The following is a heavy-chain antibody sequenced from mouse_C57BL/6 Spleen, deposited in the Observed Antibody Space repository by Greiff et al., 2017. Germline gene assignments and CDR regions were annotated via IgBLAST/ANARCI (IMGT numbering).Heavy chain of an antibody. J-gene: IGHJ4*01. V-gene: IGHV1-20*01. CDR1: GHSFTGYF. Sequence: EVQLQQSGPELVKPGDSVKISCKASGHSFTGYFMNWVMQSHGKSLEWIGRINPYNGDTFYNQKFKGKATLTVDKSSSTAHMELRSLTSEDSAVYYCARGGSRNYYAMDYWGQGTSVTVSS. CDR3: ARGGSRNYYAMDY. D-gene: IGHD1-1*01. CDR2: INPYNGDT.